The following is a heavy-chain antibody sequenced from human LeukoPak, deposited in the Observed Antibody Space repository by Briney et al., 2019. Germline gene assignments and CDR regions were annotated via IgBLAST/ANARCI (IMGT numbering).Heavy chain of an antibody. J-gene: IGHJ3*02. V-gene: IGHV4-38-2*02. Sequence: SETLSLTCNVSGYSISSGYYWGWIRQPPAKGLEWIGSIYHSGRTHYNPSLKSRVTISGDTSKNQFSLKLSSVTAAETAVYYCARGLTPDAFDIWGQGTMVTVSS. CDR1: GYSISSGYY. CDR2: IYHSGRT. CDR3: ARGLTPDAFDI.